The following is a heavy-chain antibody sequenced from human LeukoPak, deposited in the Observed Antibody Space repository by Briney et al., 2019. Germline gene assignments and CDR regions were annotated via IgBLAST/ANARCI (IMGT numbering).Heavy chain of an antibody. Sequence: GGSLRLSCTASGFAFSSFAMHWVRQAPGKGLEWVAVISYDGSNKYFADSVKGRFTISRDNSKNTLYLQMNSLRAEDTAVYYCARVTLGVGYYYYGMDVWGQGTTVTVSS. V-gene: IGHV3-30-3*01. J-gene: IGHJ6*02. CDR1: GFAFSSFA. D-gene: IGHD3-3*01. CDR2: ISYDGSNK. CDR3: ARVTLGVGYYYYGMDV.